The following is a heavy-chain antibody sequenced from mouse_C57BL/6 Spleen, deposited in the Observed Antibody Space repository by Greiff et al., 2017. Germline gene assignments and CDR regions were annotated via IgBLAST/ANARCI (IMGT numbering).Heavy chain of an antibody. V-gene: IGHV1-54*01. Sequence: QVQLKESGAELVRPGTSVKVSCKASGYAFTNYWIEWVKQRPGQGLEWIGVINPGSGGTNYNEKFKGKATLTADKSSSTAYMQLSSLTSEDSAVYFCARFYDYEGYYAMGCWGQGTSVTVSS. D-gene: IGHD2-4*01. CDR1: GYAFTNYW. CDR3: ARFYDYEGYYAMGC. J-gene: IGHJ4*01. CDR2: INPGSGGT.